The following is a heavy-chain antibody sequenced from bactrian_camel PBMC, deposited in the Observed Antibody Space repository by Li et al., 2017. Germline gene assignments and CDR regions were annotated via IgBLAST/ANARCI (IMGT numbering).Heavy chain of an antibody. CDR2: IATGSGNS. CDR1: GNTNSIYF. J-gene: IGHJ6*01. CDR3: VYDVEGPPVSRWISGEPMLPSDFDY. Sequence: DVQLVESGGGSVQAGGSLNLSCAASGNTNSIYFMGWFRQVPGKEREGVARIATGSGNSYYADSVKGRFTISQDNAKNTAYLQMNNLKPEDTAIYYCVYDVEGPPVSRWISGEPMLPSDFDYWGQGTQVTVS. D-gene: IGHD1*01. V-gene: IGHV3S40*01.